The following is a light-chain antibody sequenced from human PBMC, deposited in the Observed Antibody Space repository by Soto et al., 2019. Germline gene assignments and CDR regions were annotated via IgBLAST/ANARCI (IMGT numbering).Light chain of an antibody. J-gene: IGKJ3*01. CDR1: QSVSSSY. V-gene: IGKV3-20*01. CDR3: QQYGSSRT. CDR2: GAS. Sequence: EIVLTQSPGTLSLSPGERATISCRASQSVSSSYLAWYQQKPGQAPRLLIYGASSRATGIPDRFSGNGSGTDFTLTISRLEPEDFAVYYCQQYGSSRTFGPGTKVYMK.